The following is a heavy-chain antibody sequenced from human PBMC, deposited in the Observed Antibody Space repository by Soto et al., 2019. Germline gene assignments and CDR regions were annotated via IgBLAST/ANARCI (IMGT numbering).Heavy chain of an antibody. CDR3: ARVKLAGRGSFHD. V-gene: IGHV4-38-2*01. Sequence: SETLSLTCAVSGYSITNGYYWGWIRQPPGKGLEWIGSIYHSGNTYYNPSLKSRVTLSIDTSKNQFSLKLRSVTAADTAMYYCARVKLAGRGSFHDWGQGTLVPSPQ. CDR2: IYHSGNT. J-gene: IGHJ4*02. CDR1: GYSITNGYY. D-gene: IGHD3-3*02.